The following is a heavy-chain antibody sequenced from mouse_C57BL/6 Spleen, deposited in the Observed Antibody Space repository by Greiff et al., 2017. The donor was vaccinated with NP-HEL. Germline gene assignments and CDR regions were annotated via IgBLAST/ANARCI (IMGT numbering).Heavy chain of an antibody. CDR3: ASLYYSNYEDAMDY. D-gene: IGHD2-5*01. CDR1: GYAFSSSW. V-gene: IGHV1-82*01. Sequence: QVQLKQSGPELVKPGASVKISCKASGYAFSSSWMNWVKQRPGKGLEWIGRIYPGDGDTNYNGKFKGKATLTADKSSSTAYMQLSSLTSEDSAVYFCASLYYSNYEDAMDYWGQGTSVTVSS. J-gene: IGHJ4*01. CDR2: IYPGDGDT.